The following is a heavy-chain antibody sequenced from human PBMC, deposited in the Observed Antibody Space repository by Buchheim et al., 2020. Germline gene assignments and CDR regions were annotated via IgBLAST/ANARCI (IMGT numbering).Heavy chain of an antibody. V-gene: IGHV3-33*01. D-gene: IGHD1-1*01. J-gene: IGHJ4*02. CDR3: ARDLSTTGTTYFDY. Sequence: QVQLVESGGGVVQPGRSLRLSCAASGFTFSSYGMHWVRQAPGTGLEWVAVIWYDGSNKYYADSEKGRFTISRDNSKNTLYLQMNSLRAEDTAVYYCARDLSTTGTTYFDYWGQGTL. CDR1: GFTFSSYG. CDR2: IWYDGSNK.